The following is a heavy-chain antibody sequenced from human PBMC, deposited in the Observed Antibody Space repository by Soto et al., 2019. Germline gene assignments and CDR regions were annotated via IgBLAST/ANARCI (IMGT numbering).Heavy chain of an antibody. J-gene: IGHJ4*02. Sequence: EVQLVESGGGLVQPGGSLRLSCAASGFTVSSNYMSWVRQAPGKGLEWVSVIYSGGSAYYADSVMGRFTISRDNSKKTLYLKMKRLRAEVTAVYYCGRHGYCYGGGYFGSWGQGSMVTVSS. D-gene: IGHD5-18*01. V-gene: IGHV3-66*04. CDR3: GRHGYCYGGGYFGS. CDR2: IYSGGSA. CDR1: GFTVSSNY.